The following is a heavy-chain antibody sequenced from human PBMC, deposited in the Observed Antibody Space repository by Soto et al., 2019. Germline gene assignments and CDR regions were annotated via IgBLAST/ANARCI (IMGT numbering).Heavy chain of an antibody. CDR1: GFTFSTYS. V-gene: IGHV3-48*02. J-gene: IGHJ4*02. D-gene: IGHD6-6*01. CDR2: ISTSSSTI. CDR3: AREYSSSSGRCYDY. Sequence: EVQLVESGGGLVQPGGSLRLSCAASGFTFSTYSMNWVHQAPGKGLEWVSYISTSSSTIYYADSVKGRFTISRDNAKNSLYLQMNSLRDEDTAVYYCAREYSSSSGRCYDYWGQGTLVTVSS.